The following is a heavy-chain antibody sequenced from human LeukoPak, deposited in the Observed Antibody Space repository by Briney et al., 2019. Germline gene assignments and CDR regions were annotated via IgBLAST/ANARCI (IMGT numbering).Heavy chain of an antibody. D-gene: IGHD6-19*01. Sequence: ASVKVSCKASGYTFTSYYMHWVRQAPGQGLEWMGIINPSGDRTSYAQKFQGRVTMTRDTSTSTVYMELSSPRSDDTAVYYCARGYSSGWFDYWGQGTLVTVSS. CDR1: GYTFTSYY. CDR2: INPSGDRT. V-gene: IGHV1-46*01. J-gene: IGHJ4*02. CDR3: ARGYSSGWFDY.